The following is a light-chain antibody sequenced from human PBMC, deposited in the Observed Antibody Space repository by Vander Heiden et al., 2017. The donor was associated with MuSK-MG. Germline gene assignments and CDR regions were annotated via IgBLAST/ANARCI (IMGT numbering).Light chain of an antibody. J-gene: IGKJ2*01. CDR2: WAS. CDR1: QSVLYSSTNKNF. V-gene: IGKV4-1*01. CDR3: QQDEGPGYT. Sequence: DIVMPQSPDSLAVSLGERATINCKSSQSVLYSSTNKNFLAWYQQKPGQPPKLLISWASTRESGVPDRLSGSASGTEYTLTISILHAEDVTVYYCQQDEGPGYTFGQGTKLEIK.